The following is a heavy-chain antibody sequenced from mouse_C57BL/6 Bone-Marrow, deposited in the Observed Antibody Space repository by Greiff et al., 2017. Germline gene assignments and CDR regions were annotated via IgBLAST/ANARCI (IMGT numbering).Heavy chain of an antibody. J-gene: IGHJ1*03. CDR2: INPGSGGT. V-gene: IGHV1-54*01. CDR3: ARGYYGSSYWYFDV. D-gene: IGHD1-1*01. Sequence: QVQLQQSGAELVRPGTSVKVSCKASGYAFTNSLIELVKQRPGQGLEWIGVINPGSGGTNYNEKFQGKATLTADKSSSTAYMQLSSLTSEDSAVYFCARGYYGSSYWYFDVWGTGTTGTVSS. CDR1: GYAFTNSL.